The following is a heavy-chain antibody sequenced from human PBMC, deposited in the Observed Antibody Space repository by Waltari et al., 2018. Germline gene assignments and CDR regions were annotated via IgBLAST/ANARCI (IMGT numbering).Heavy chain of an antibody. J-gene: IGHJ5*02. CDR3: ARGTYDLLTGSSRTWFGP. D-gene: IGHD3-9*01. CDR2: INTANGKT. V-gene: IGHV1-3*04. CDR1: GYTFTKYA. Sequence: QAQLVQSGAEVKKPGASVQVSCEASGYTFTKYAVHWVRQVPGHRLEWLGWINTANGKTQYSQKFQGRVTVAKDTSASTTHLKLSSLRSEDTAIYFCARGTYDLLTGSSRTWFGPWGRGTQVTVSS.